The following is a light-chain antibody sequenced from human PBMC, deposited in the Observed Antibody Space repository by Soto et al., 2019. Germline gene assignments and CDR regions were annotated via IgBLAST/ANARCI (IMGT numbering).Light chain of an antibody. J-gene: IGKJ4*01. CDR1: QSVSYN. V-gene: IGKV3-15*01. CDR2: GAF. Sequence: EIVMTQSPATLSVSPGETATLSCRASQSVSYNLAWYQQKPGQGHRLLIYGAFNRATGIPARFTGSGSGTEFPLNISSLQSEDFAVYYCQQYKNWPPLTFGGGTKVEIK. CDR3: QQYKNWPPLT.